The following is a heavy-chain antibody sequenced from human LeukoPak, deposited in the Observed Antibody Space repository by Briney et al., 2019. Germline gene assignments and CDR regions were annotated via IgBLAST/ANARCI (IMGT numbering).Heavy chain of an antibody. V-gene: IGHV4-34*01. CDR1: GGSFSAYY. Sequence: ASETPSLTCGVHGGSFSAYYWSWIRQPPGKGLEWIGESNHSGSTTYNPSLKSRVTISVDTSKNQFSLKLSSVTAADTAVYYCASLWPYQLSAFDIWGQGTMVTVSS. D-gene: IGHD2-2*01. CDR2: SNHSGST. J-gene: IGHJ3*02. CDR3: ASLWPYQLSAFDI.